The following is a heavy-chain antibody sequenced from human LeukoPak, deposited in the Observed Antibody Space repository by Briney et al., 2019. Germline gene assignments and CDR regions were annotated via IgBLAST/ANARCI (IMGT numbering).Heavy chain of an antibody. CDR1: GFTFDDYA. CDR3: AKDGRDSSSWYDPHFDY. CDR2: ISGDGGST. Sequence: AEGSLRLSCAASGFTFDDYAMHWVRQAPGKGLEWVSLISGDGGSTYYADSVKGRFTISRDNSKNSLYLQMNSLRTEDTALYYCAKDGRDSSSWYDPHFDYWGQGTLVTVSS. D-gene: IGHD6-13*01. V-gene: IGHV3-43*02. J-gene: IGHJ4*02.